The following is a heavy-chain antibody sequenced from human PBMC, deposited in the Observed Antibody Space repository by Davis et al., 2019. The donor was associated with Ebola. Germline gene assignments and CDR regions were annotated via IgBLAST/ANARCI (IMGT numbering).Heavy chain of an antibody. CDR2: IRSNIEGGTA. V-gene: IGHV3-15*07. J-gene: IGHJ4*02. Sequence: PGGSLRLSCVVSSFDFNRAWMSWVRQAPGKGLEWVGRIRSNIEGGTADYAAPVRGRFTISRDDSKNTLYLQMNSLTTEDTAVYYCTTDLFWVFYWGQGTQVTVSS. CDR3: TTDLFWVFY. D-gene: IGHD3-10*02. CDR1: SFDFNRAW.